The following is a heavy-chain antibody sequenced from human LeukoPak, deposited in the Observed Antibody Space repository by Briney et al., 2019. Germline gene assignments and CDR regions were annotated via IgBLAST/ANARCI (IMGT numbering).Heavy chain of an antibody. D-gene: IGHD6-19*01. CDR2: IYSDENT. V-gene: IGHV3-66*01. CDR3: ASRPKAEQWLAVFDY. Sequence: GGSLRLSCAASGFTNNHMNWVRQAPGKALEGVAAIYSDENTYYADSVQGRFSISRDSSKNTVYLQMNNLRAEDTAVYYCASRPKAEQWLAVFDYWGQGTLVTVSS. CDR1: GFTNNH. J-gene: IGHJ4*02.